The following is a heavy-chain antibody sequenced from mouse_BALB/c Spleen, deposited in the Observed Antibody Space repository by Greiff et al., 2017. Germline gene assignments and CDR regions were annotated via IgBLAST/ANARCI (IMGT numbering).Heavy chain of an antibody. J-gene: IGHJ4*01. V-gene: IGHV3-2*02. CDR2: ISYSGST. Sequence: EVKLMESGPGLVKPSQSLSLTCTVTGYSITSDYAWNWIRQFPGNKLEWMGYISYSGSTSYNPSLKSRISITRDTSKNQFFLQLNSVTTEDTATYYCARAGYLLNAMDYWGQGTSVTVSS. D-gene: IGHD2-1*01. CDR3: ARAGYLLNAMDY. CDR1: GYSITSDYA.